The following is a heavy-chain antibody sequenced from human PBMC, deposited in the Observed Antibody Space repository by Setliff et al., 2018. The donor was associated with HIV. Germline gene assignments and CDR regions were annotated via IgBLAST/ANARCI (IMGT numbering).Heavy chain of an antibody. D-gene: IGHD4-17*01. CDR2: IYHNGIT. CDR1: GYSISSGYY. CDR3: VRDDYGYNGKGFDY. V-gene: IGHV4-38-2*02. J-gene: IGHJ4*02. Sequence: SETLSLTCGVSGYSISSGYYWGWIRQPPGKGLEWIGSIYHNGITYYNPSLKSRVTISVDTSQNQISLRLSSVTAADTAMYYCVRDDYGYNGKGFDYWGPGTLVTVS.